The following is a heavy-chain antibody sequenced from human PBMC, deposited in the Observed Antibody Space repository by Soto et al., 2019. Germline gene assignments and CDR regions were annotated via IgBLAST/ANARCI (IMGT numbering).Heavy chain of an antibody. CDR1: GGCISSYY. J-gene: IGHJ6*03. V-gene: IGHV4-59*08. CDR3: ASSTTGTWGGLRAMGYYYYYYMDV. Sequence: SENLSLTCTVSGGCISSYYWSWIRQPPGKGLEWIGHLYYSGSTNYTPSLNSRVTISVDTSKNQFALKLSSVTAADTAVYYCASSTTGTWGGLRAMGYYYYYYMDVWGKGTTVTVSS. D-gene: IGHD1-1*01. CDR2: LYYSGST.